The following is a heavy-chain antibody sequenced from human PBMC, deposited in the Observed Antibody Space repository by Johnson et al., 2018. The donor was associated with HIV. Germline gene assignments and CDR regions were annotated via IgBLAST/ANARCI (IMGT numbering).Heavy chain of an antibody. Sequence: QVQLVESGGGVVQPGRSLRLSCAASGFTFSSYAMHWVRQAPGKGLEWVTIISYDGSNKYYADSVKGRFTISRDNSKNTLYLQMNSVRAEDTAVYYCAREGGQWLGSSAFDIWGQGTMVTVSS. V-gene: IGHV3-30-3*01. CDR3: AREGGQWLGSSAFDI. J-gene: IGHJ3*02. CDR2: ISYDGSNK. CDR1: GFTFSSYA. D-gene: IGHD6-19*01.